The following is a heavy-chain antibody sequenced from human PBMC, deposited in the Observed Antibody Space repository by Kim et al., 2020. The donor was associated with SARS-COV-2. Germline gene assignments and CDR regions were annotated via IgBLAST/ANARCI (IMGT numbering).Heavy chain of an antibody. CDR3: ASSPLDCTNGVCRLYYGMDV. CDR2: IDPSDSYT. V-gene: IGHV5-10-1*01. CDR1: GYSFTSYW. Sequence: GESLKISCKGSGYSFTSYWISWVRQMPGKGLEWMGRIDPSDSYTNYSPSFQGHVTISADKSISTAYLQWSSLKASDTAMYYCASSPLDCTNGVCRLYYGMDVWGQGTTVTVSS. D-gene: IGHD2-8*01. J-gene: IGHJ6*02.